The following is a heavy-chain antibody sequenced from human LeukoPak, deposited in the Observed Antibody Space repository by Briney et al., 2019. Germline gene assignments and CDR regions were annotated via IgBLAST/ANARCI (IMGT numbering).Heavy chain of an antibody. Sequence: GGSLRLSCAVSGFSLSNYVMSWVRQAPGRGLEWVSLIIASSGSTVYADSVKGRFTISRDNSKNTLYLQMNSLRAEDTAVYYCAKGAYDYVEIGYFDHWGQGTLVTVSS. V-gene: IGHV3-23*01. CDR3: AKGAYDYVEIGYFDH. CDR1: GFSLSNYV. J-gene: IGHJ4*02. D-gene: IGHD5-12*01. CDR2: IIASSGST.